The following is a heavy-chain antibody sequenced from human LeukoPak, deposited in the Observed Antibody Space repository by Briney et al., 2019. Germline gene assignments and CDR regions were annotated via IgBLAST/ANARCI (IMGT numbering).Heavy chain of an antibody. D-gene: IGHD4-17*01. CDR3: AVDRRQGPTVTTFSPFDY. Sequence: GGFLRLSCAASGFTFSTYNMNWVRQAAGKGLEWVSYISKSSNTIYYADSVKGRFTISRDNAKNSLSLQMNSLRAEDTAVYYCAVDRRQGPTVTTFSPFDYWGLETLVTVSS. CDR2: ISKSSNTI. CDR1: GFTFSTYN. V-gene: IGHV3-48*04. J-gene: IGHJ4*02.